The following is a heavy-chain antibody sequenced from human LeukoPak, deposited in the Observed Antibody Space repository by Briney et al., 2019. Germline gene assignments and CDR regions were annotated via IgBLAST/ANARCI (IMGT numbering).Heavy chain of an antibody. D-gene: IGHD4-17*01. V-gene: IGHV3-33*01. CDR2: IWYDGSNK. CDR1: GFTFSSYG. CDR3: ARTTTVTTFDY. J-gene: IGHJ4*02. Sequence: GGSLRLYCAASGFTFSSYGMHWVRQAPGKGLEWVAVIWYDGSNKYYADSVKGRFTISRDNSKNALYLQMNSLRAEDTAVYYCARTTTVTTFDYWGQGTLVTVSS.